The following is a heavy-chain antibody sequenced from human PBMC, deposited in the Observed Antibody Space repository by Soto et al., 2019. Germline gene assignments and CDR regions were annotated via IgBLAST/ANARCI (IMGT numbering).Heavy chain of an antibody. CDR2: IDNGGNN. V-gene: IGHV4-39*01. D-gene: IGHD2-15*01. J-gene: IGHJ4*02. CDR1: GRTFTRNPDFLY. Sequence: SVTLCRTGTVSGRTFTRNPDFLYLAWILQPPGKGLEWIGRIDNGGNNYYNPPLKSRVIRSADTSKNQFSLSLNSVTAADTAVYYGVNRSILAERIGGQGILGTVSP. CDR3: VNRSILAERI.